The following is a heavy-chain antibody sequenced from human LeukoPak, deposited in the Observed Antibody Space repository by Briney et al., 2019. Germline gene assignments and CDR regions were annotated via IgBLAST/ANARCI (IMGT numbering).Heavy chain of an antibody. Sequence: PGRSLRLSCAASGFTFSSYCMHWVRQAPGKGLEWVAVISYDGSNKYYADSVKGRFTISRDNSKNTLYLQMNSLRAEDTAVYYCAKDRDYYGSGSPFDYWGQGTLVTVSS. CDR3: AKDRDYYGSGSPFDY. D-gene: IGHD3-10*01. CDR1: GFTFSSYC. V-gene: IGHV3-30*18. J-gene: IGHJ4*02. CDR2: ISYDGSNK.